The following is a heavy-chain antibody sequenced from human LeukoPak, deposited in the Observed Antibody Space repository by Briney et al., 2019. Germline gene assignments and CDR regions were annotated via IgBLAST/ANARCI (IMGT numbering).Heavy chain of an antibody. D-gene: IGHD6-19*01. V-gene: IGHV3-23*05. CDR3: AKAHPSSGWPAFES. Sequence: GGSLRLSCAASGFSFSYYAMSWVRQAPGKGLEWVASVNNNNNPYYADSVRGRFTISRDTSTNTVYLQMNNLRAGDTAIYYCAKAHPSSGWPAFESWGQGTLVTVSS. CDR2: VNNNNNP. CDR1: GFSFSYYA. J-gene: IGHJ4*02.